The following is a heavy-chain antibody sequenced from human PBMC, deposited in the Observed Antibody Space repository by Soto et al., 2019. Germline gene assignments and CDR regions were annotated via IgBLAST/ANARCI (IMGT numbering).Heavy chain of an antibody. Sequence: PSETLALTCTVSGGSISSCGYYWTLIRQHPGKSLESIGYIYYSGITYYNPSLKSRVTISVDTSKNHFSLMLSSVTAAETAVYYCARGPNCSSTSCYDVFAIWAQGTMVTVSS. V-gene: IGHV4-31*03. CDR3: ARGPNCSSTSCYDVFAI. D-gene: IGHD2-2*01. J-gene: IGHJ3*02. CDR1: GGSISSCGYY. CDR2: IYYSGIT.